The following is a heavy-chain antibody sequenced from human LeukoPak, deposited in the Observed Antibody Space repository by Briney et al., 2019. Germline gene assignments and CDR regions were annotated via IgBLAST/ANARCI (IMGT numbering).Heavy chain of an antibody. D-gene: IGHD7-27*01. Sequence: SQTLSLTCAISGDSVTSNSATWNWIRQSPSRGLEWLGRTYYRSKWYNDYAVSVKSRITINPDTSKNQFSLQLNSVTPEDTAVYYCAREAAGDYYYYYGMDVWGQGTTVTVSS. V-gene: IGHV6-1*01. J-gene: IGHJ6*02. CDR3: AREAAGDYYYYYGMDV. CDR1: GDSVTSNSAT. CDR2: TYYRSKWYN.